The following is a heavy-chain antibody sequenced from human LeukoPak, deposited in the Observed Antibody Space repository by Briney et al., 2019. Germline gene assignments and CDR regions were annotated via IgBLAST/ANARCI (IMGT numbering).Heavy chain of an antibody. Sequence: GGSLRLSCAASGFTFTIFGLNWVRQAPGKGPEWVSYIDARSGITYYADSVQGRFTISRDDARESVFLQMDGLRVDDTAVYYCARTYDFGRGPPGDAFDNWGPGTWVIVSA. J-gene: IGHJ3*02. V-gene: IGHV3-48*01. CDR3: ARTYDFGRGPPGDAFDN. D-gene: IGHD3-3*01. CDR2: IDARSGIT. CDR1: GFTFTIFG.